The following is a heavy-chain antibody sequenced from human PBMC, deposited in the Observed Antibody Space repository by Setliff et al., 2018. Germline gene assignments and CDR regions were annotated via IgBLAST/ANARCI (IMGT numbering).Heavy chain of an antibody. CDR3: ARRTAMAGTPRLYFDY. Sequence: LRLSCAASGFTFSAYAMHWVRQAPGKGLEYVSAITANGVDAYYADSVKGRFTISRDNSKNTLYLQMGSLRAEDMAVYYCARRTAMAGTPRLYFDYWGQGTLVTSPQ. CDR1: GFTFSAYA. V-gene: IGHV3-64*02. CDR2: ITANGVDA. J-gene: IGHJ4*02. D-gene: IGHD6-19*01.